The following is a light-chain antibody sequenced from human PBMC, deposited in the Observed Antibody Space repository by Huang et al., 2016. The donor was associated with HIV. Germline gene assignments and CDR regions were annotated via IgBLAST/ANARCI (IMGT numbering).Light chain of an antibody. CDR1: QSVSSN. CDR2: GAS. Sequence: EIVMTQSPGTLSLSQGERATLSCRPSQSVSSNLAWYQHKPGQAPRLLIYGASTRATGVPARFSGSGSGTEFTLTISSLQSDDFVVYYCQQYQDWPRTFGQGTKVEIK. V-gene: IGKV3-15*01. CDR3: QQYQDWPRT. J-gene: IGKJ1*01.